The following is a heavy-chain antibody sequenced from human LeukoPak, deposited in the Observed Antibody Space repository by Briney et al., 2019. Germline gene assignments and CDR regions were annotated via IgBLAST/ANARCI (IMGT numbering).Heavy chain of an antibody. CDR1: GGSISSYY. CDR3: ARELGYCSGGTCYSAHAFDI. J-gene: IGHJ3*02. CDR2: IYTSGST. D-gene: IGHD2-15*01. Sequence: SETLSLTCTVSGGSISSYYWSWIRQPAGKGLEWIGRIYTSGSTNYNPSLKSRVTMSVDTSKNQISLRVNSVTAADTAVYYCARELGYCSGGTCYSAHAFDIWGQGTMVTVSS. V-gene: IGHV4-4*07.